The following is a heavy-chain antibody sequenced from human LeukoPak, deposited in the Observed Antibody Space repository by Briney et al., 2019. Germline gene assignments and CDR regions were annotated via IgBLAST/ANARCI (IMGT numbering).Heavy chain of an antibody. D-gene: IGHD6-19*01. Sequence: GGSLRLSCAVSGFAVSSNYMSWVRQAPGKGLEWVSVIYIDGSTYYADSVKGRFTISRDNSKNTLYLQMNSLRAEDTAVYYCAKVFGSGWYSPNGAFDYWGQGTLVTVSS. V-gene: IGHV3-53*01. J-gene: IGHJ4*02. CDR3: AKVFGSGWYSPNGAFDY. CDR1: GFAVSSNY. CDR2: IYIDGST.